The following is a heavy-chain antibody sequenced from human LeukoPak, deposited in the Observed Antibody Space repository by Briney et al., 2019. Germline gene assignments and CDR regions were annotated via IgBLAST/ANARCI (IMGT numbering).Heavy chain of an antibody. CDR1: GFTFSNSA. CDR3: AKGIYSSGWSYFDY. V-gene: IGHV3-23*01. CDR2: LSGSGSTT. Sequence: GGSLRLSCAASGFTFSNSAMSWVRQAPGKGLEWVSTLSGSGSTTYYADSVKGRFTISRDNSKNTLYLQMNSLRAEDTAVYYCAKGIYSSGWSYFDYWGHGTLVTVSS. J-gene: IGHJ4*01. D-gene: IGHD6-19*01.